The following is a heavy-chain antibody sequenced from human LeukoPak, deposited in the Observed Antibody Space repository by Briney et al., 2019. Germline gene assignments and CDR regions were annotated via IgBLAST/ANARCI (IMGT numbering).Heavy chain of an antibody. Sequence: PSETLSLTCTVSGGSVFSGSHYWSWIRQPPGKGLEWIGYISHTGSTNYNPSPKSRVTMLIDTSKNQFSLKLSSVTAADTAMYYCARVEYQLLGRYYYYGLDVWGQGTTVTVSS. D-gene: IGHD2-2*01. CDR3: ARVEYQLLGRYYYYGLDV. V-gene: IGHV4-61*01. J-gene: IGHJ6*02. CDR2: ISHTGST. CDR1: GGSVFSGSHY.